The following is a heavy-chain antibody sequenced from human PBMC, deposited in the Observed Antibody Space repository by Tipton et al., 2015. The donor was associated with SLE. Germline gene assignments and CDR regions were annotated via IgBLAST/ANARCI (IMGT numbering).Heavy chain of an antibody. D-gene: IGHD5-12*01. V-gene: IGHV4-59*08. CDR2: IHYTGST. Sequence: TLSLTCTVSGGSISGHYWSWIRQPPGKGLEWIGYIHYTGSTHYNPSLESRVTMSVDTSKNQFSLKVTSVTAADTSVYYCARGDIVPTLFDYWGQGTLVTVSS. CDR3: ARGDIVPTLFDY. CDR1: GGSISGHY. J-gene: IGHJ4*02.